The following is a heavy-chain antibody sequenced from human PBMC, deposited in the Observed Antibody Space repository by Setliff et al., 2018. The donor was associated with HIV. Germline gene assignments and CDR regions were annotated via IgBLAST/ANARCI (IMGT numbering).Heavy chain of an antibody. V-gene: IGHV3-23*01. CDR1: GFTFSTYA. Sequence: AGGSLRLSCVASGFTFSTYAINWVRLAPGKGLEWVSSISGSGYPYYADSVKGRFTISRDNSKSTLFLQMDSLRAEDTALYYCAKQRYYDGNDGFDVWGQGTMVTVSS. CDR3: AKQRYYDGNDGFDV. D-gene: IGHD3-3*01. J-gene: IGHJ3*01. CDR2: ISGSGYP.